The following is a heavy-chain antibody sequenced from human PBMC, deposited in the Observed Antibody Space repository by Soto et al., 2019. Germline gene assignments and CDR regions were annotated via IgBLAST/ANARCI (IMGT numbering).Heavy chain of an antibody. V-gene: IGHV3-23*01. D-gene: IGHD3-10*01. CDR2: ISFNGGVI. Sequence: DVQLLESGGGVVQPGGSLRLSCAASGFVFRNLTMNWVRQGPGKGLEYVAIISFNGGVIFDADSVRGRFTISRDNAKNLLYFAMTNLRPEDSGVYYCAKIMVQGVLVDALDVWGRGTTVTVS. J-gene: IGHJ6*02. CDR3: AKIMVQGVLVDALDV. CDR1: GFVFRNLT.